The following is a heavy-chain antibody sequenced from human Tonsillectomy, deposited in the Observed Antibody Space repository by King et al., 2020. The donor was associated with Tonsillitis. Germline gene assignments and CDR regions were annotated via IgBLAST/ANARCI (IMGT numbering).Heavy chain of an antibody. J-gene: IGHJ6*02. CDR2: IYYSGGT. D-gene: IGHD2-2*01. CDR1: GGSISSGDYS. Sequence: VQLQESGPGLVKPSQTLSLTCAVSGGSISSGDYSWSWIRQPPGKGLEWIGYIYYSGGTYYNPSLKSRVTISVDTSKNQFSLRLSSVTAADTAVYSCARGGYCGNIGCYGEYAMDVWGQGTTVTVSS. CDR3: ARGGYCGNIGCYGEYAMDV. V-gene: IGHV4-30-4*07.